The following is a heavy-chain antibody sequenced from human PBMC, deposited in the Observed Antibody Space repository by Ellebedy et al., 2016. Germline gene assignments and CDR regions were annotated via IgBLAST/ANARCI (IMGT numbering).Heavy chain of an antibody. J-gene: IGHJ4*02. Sequence: GESLKISCAASGFTVSTNYMKWVRQAPGKGLEWVSSIDSTSTYIYYADSVKGRFTISRDNSKNTVNLQMNSLRAEDTAVYYCAKDPREWLVRGYFDYWGQGTLVTVSS. CDR3: AKDPREWLVRGYFDY. CDR1: GFTVSTNY. D-gene: IGHD6-19*01. CDR2: IDSTSTYI. V-gene: IGHV3-21*04.